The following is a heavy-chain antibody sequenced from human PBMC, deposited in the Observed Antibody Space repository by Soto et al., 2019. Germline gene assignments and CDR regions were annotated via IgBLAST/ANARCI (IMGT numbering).Heavy chain of an antibody. D-gene: IGHD6-13*01. CDR2: IYYSGST. Sequence: SETLSLTCTVSGGSISSSSYYWGWIRQPPGKGLEWIGSIYYSGSTYYNPSLKSRVTISVDTSKNQFSLKLSSVTAADTAVYYCARSGYSSSLYYYYYYGMDVWGQGTTVTVSS. CDR3: ARSGYSSSLYYYYYYGMDV. V-gene: IGHV4-39*01. J-gene: IGHJ6*02. CDR1: GGSISSSSYY.